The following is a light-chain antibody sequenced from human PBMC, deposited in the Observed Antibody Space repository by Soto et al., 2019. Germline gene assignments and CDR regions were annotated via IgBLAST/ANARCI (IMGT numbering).Light chain of an antibody. J-gene: IGLJ2*01. CDR3: SSYTSSSTL. V-gene: IGLV2-14*01. Sequence: QSVLTQPASVSGSPGQSITISCTGTSSDIGGYNYVSWYQQPPGKAPKLMIYEVSNRPSGVSNRFSGSKSGNTASLTISGLQPEDEADYYCSSYTSSSTLFGGGTKLTVL. CDR1: SSDIGGYNY. CDR2: EVS.